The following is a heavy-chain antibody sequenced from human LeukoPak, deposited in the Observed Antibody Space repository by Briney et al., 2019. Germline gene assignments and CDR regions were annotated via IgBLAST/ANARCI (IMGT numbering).Heavy chain of an antibody. CDR1: GYSISSGYY. D-gene: IGHD6-19*01. CDR2: IYHSGST. V-gene: IGHV4-38-2*02. J-gene: IGHJ4*02. Sequence: SETLSLTCTVSGYSISSGYYWGWIRQPPGKGLEWIGSIYHSGSTYYNPSLKSRVTISVDTSKNQFSLQLNSVTPEDTAVYYCARSVSSVSYRIDYWGQGTLVTVSS. CDR3: ARSVSSVSYRIDY.